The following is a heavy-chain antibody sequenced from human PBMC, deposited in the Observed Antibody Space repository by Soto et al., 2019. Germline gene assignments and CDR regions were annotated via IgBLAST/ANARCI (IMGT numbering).Heavy chain of an antibody. J-gene: IGHJ3*02. Sequence: PSETLSLTCTVSGGSTSSGAYYWSWIRQHPGKGLEWIGYIYYTGSSYYNPSLKSRVTISVDTSKNQFSLKLSSVTAADTAVYYCARVAYCGGDCYLRGAFDIWGQGTMVTVSS. CDR2: IYYTGSS. CDR3: ARVAYCGGDCYLRGAFDI. V-gene: IGHV4-31*03. D-gene: IGHD2-21*02. CDR1: GGSTSSGAYY.